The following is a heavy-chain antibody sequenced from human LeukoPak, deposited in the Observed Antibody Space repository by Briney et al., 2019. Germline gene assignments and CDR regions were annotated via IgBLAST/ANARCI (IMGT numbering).Heavy chain of an antibody. J-gene: IGHJ4*02. CDR1: GFTFSSYG. D-gene: IGHD1-26*01. CDR2: IWYDGSNK. V-gene: IGHV3-33*01. Sequence: GRSLRLSCAASGFTFSSYGMHWVRQAPGKGLEWVAVIWYDGSNKYYADSVKGRFTISRDNSKNTLYLQMNSLRAEDTAVYYCARDLQSPLIVGATTSLGYWGQGTLVTVSS. CDR3: ARDLQSPLIVGATTSLGY.